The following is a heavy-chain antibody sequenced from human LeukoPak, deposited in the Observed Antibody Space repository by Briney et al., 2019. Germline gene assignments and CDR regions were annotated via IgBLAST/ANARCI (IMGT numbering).Heavy chain of an antibody. V-gene: IGHV3-48*03. Sequence: GGSLRLSCAASGFIFSSYEMNWVRQAPGKGLEGVSYIGRSGGTLYYADSVKGRFNISRDNAKNSLYLQMNSLRAEDTAVYYCARDNSVDRHFDYWGQGTLVTVSS. CDR3: ARDNSVDRHFDY. D-gene: IGHD2/OR15-2a*01. CDR2: IGRSGGTL. CDR1: GFIFSSYE. J-gene: IGHJ4*02.